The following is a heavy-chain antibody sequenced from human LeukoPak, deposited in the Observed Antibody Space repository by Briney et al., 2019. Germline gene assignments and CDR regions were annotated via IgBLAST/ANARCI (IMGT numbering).Heavy chain of an antibody. V-gene: IGHV3-48*02. J-gene: IGHJ4*02. CDR3: ARAGGSSSWYTDY. CDR1: GFTFSTYD. Sequence: GGSLRLSCAASGFTFSTYDMSWVRQAPGKGLEWVSHITSSGSTIYYADSVKGRFTISRDTAKNSLYLQMNSLRDEDTAVYYCARAGGSSSWYTDYWGQGTLVTVSS. CDR2: ITSSGSTI. D-gene: IGHD6-13*01.